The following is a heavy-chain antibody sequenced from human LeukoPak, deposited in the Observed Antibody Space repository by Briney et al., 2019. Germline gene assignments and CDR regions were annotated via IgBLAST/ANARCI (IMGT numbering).Heavy chain of an antibody. V-gene: IGHV3-30*18. Sequence: GGSLRLSCAASGFTFSSYGMHWVRQAPGKGLEWVAVISYDGSNKYYADSVKGRFTISRDNSKNTLYLQVNSLRAEDTAVYYCAKTPYSGSLRAFDIWGQGTMVTVSS. D-gene: IGHD1-26*01. J-gene: IGHJ3*02. CDR1: GFTFSSYG. CDR3: AKTPYSGSLRAFDI. CDR2: ISYDGSNK.